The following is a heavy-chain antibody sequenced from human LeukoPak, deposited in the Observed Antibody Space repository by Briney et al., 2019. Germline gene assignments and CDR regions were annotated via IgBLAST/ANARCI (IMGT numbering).Heavy chain of an antibody. CDR1: GGSISSYY. J-gene: IGHJ4*02. D-gene: IGHD3-10*01. CDR3: ASLGEDFDY. CDR2: IYYSGST. V-gene: IGHV4-59*01. Sequence: SETLSLTCTVSGGSISSYYWSWIRQPPGKGLEWIGYIYYSGSTNYNPSLKSRATISVDTSKNQFSLKLSSVTAADTAVYYCASLGEDFDYWGQGTLVTVSS.